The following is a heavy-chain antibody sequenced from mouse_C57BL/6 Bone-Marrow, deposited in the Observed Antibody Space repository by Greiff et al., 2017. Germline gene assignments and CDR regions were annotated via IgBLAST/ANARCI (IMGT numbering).Heavy chain of an antibody. CDR1: GYTFTSYW. V-gene: IGHV1-55*01. CDR3: ARGGWLPAWFAY. CDR2: IYPGSGST. J-gene: IGHJ3*01. D-gene: IGHD2-3*01. Sequence: VQLQQPGAELVKPGASVKMSCKASGYTFTSYWITWVKQRPGQGLEWLGDIYPGSGSTNYNEKFKSKATLTVDTSSSTAYMQLSSLTSEDSAVYYCARGGWLPAWFAYWGQGTLVTVSA.